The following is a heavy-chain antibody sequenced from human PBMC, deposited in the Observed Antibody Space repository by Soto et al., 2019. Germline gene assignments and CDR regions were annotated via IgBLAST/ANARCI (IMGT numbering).Heavy chain of an antibody. CDR1: GLTFGSRA. CDR3: ARGSTDSCPGSRIFDF. Sequence: PGGSLRLSCVASGLTFGSRAMTWVCQAPGEGLQWVSTITDTGGDAKYADSVRGRFVISRDNSKKTLYLQMTSLTAEDSAMYYCARGSTDSCPGSRIFDFWRRGTLVTV. J-gene: IGHJ4*02. V-gene: IGHV3-23*01. D-gene: IGHD3-10*01. CDR2: ITDTGGDA.